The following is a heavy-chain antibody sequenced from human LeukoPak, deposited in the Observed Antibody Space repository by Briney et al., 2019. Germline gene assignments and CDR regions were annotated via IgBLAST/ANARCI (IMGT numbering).Heavy chain of an antibody. CDR2: ISGSGGST. J-gene: IGHJ5*02. V-gene: IGHV3-23*01. CDR1: GFTFSSYA. D-gene: IGHD6-6*01. Sequence: GGSLRLSCAASGFTFSSYAMSWVRQAPGKGLEWVSAISGSGGSTYYADSVKGRFTISRDNSKNTLYLQMNSLRAEDTAVYYCAKGPIAARPPNEWFDPWGQGTLVTVSS. CDR3: AKGPIAARPPNEWFDP.